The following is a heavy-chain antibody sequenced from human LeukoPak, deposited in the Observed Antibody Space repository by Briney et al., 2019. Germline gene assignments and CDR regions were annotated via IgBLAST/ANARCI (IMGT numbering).Heavy chain of an antibody. D-gene: IGHD6-13*01. J-gene: IGHJ5*02. CDR1: GFTFSSYA. CDR2: INSDGSST. Sequence: GGSLRLSCAASGFTFSSYAMSWVRQAPGKGLVWVSRINSDGSSTNYADSVKGRFTISRDNAKNTLYLQMNSLRAEDTAIYYCVRDLQRHYLGVAVAGRRRWFDPWGQGTLVTVSS. V-gene: IGHV3-74*01. CDR3: VRDLQRHYLGVAVAGRRRWFDP.